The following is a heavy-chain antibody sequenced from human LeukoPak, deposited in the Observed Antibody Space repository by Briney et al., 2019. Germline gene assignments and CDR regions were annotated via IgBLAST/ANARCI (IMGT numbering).Heavy chain of an antibody. CDR2: IIPILGIA. CDR1: GADFNTHI. D-gene: IGHD2-21*02. V-gene: IGHV1-69*02. Sequence: ASVKVSCKASGADFNTHIINWVRQAPGQGLEWMGRIIPILGIANYAQKFQGRVTITADKSTSTAYMELSSLRSEDTAVYYCASSSYCGGDCAEYFDYWGQGTLVTVSS. J-gene: IGHJ4*02. CDR3: ASSSYCGGDCAEYFDY.